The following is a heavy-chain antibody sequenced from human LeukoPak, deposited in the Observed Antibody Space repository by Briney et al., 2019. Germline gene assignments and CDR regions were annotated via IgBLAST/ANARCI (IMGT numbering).Heavy chain of an antibody. V-gene: IGHV4-34*01. CDR1: GGSFSGYY. CDR3: ARGLPYCSSTSCHWFRPYYYYYGMDV. Sequence: SETLSLTCAVYGGSFSGYYWSWIRQPPGKGLEWIGEINHSGSTNYNPSLKSRVTISVDTSKNQFSLKLSSVTAADTAVYYCARGLPYCSSTSCHWFRPYYYYYGMDVWGQGTTVTVSS. J-gene: IGHJ6*02. D-gene: IGHD2-2*01. CDR2: INHSGST.